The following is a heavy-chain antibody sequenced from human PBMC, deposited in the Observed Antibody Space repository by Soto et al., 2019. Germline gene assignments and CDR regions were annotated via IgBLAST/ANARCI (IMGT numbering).Heavy chain of an antibody. Sequence: GASVKVSCKASGGTFSSYAISWVRQAPGQGLEWMGGIIPIFGTANYAQKFQGRVTITADKSTSTAYMELSSLRSEDTAVYYCARDVGRSYYYYYYGMDVWGQGTTVTVSS. J-gene: IGHJ6*02. V-gene: IGHV1-69*06. CDR3: ARDVGRSYYYYYYGMDV. CDR2: IIPIFGTA. CDR1: GGTFSSYA. D-gene: IGHD1-26*01.